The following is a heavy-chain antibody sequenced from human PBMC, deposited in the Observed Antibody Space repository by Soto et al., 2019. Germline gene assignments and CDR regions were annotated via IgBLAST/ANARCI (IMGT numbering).Heavy chain of an antibody. CDR2: INHRGSI. Sequence: QVQLQQWGAGLLKPSETLSLNCAVYGGSFSGYYWSWIRQPPGKGLVWLGEINHRGSINYNPALKGRVPKSVDTSKNQLSLKLNSVTAAGPAVFYCARGSRMRIPAASGRDYYYHGLDVWGQGTAVTVSS. D-gene: IGHD2-15*01. CDR1: GGSFSGYY. V-gene: IGHV4-34*01. CDR3: ARGSRMRIPAASGRDYYYHGLDV. J-gene: IGHJ6*02.